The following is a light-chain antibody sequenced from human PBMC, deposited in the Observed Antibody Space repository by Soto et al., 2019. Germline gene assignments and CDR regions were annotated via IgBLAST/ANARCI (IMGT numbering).Light chain of an antibody. CDR1: TGDVGRYNY. V-gene: IGLV2-14*03. CDR2: DVT. CDR3: TSYATASTPHVV. J-gene: IGLJ2*01. Sequence: QSALTQPASVSGSPGQSITISCTGTTGDVGRYNYVSWYQQHPGEAPKLIIYDVTNRPSGVSNRFSGSKSGNTASRTSFGLQAEDEADYYCTSYATASTPHVVFGGGTKLTVL.